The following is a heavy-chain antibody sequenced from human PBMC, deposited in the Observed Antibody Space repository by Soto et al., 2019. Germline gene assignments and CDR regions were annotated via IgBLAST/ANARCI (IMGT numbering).Heavy chain of an antibody. CDR2: IHSDGDRNPAAT. CDR3: ARDLGRSRFDS. V-gene: IGHV3-53*02. Sequence: EVQMEESGGGGIQPGGSLSLSCAASGFAVSSNHMSWVRQVPGKGLECVALIHSDGDRNPAATYYPDAVKGRFTISRDNSRNTVYLQLNRLRAEDSAVYYCARDLGRSRFDSWGQGILVTVSS. CDR1: GFAVSSNH. J-gene: IGHJ4*02.